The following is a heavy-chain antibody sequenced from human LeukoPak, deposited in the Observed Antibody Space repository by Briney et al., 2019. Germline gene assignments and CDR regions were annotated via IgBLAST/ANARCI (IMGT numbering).Heavy chain of an antibody. CDR1: GGSISSGGYY. J-gene: IGHJ4*02. Sequence: SETLSLTCTVSGGSISSGGYYWSWIRQHPGKGLEWIGYIYYSGSTYYNPSLKSRVTISVDTSKNQFSLKLSSVTAEDTAVYYCARDLGDYGDYFDYWGQGTLVTVSS. CDR3: ARDLGDYGDYFDY. V-gene: IGHV4-31*03. D-gene: IGHD4-17*01. CDR2: IYYSGST.